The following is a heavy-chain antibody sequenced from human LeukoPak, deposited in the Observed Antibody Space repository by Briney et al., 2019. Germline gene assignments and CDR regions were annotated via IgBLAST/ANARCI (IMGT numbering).Heavy chain of an antibody. CDR1: GFTFSSYS. V-gene: IGHV3-48*01. Sequence: GGSLRLSCAASGFTFSSYSMNWGRQAPGKGLEWGSYISSSSSSIYYADSGKGRFTISSDNAKNSLYLQMNSLRAEDTAVYYCARDPIPYSSGWHYFDYWGQGILVTVSS. CDR2: ISSSSSSI. CDR3: ARDPIPYSSGWHYFDY. D-gene: IGHD6-19*01. J-gene: IGHJ4*02.